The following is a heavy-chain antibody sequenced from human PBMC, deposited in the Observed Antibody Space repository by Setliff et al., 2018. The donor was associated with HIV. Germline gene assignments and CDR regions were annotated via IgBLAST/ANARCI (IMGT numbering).Heavy chain of an antibody. V-gene: IGHV3-11*01. CDR2: ISRDGNTI. J-gene: IGHJ6*03. CDR1: GFTFSDYY. Sequence: GGSLRLSCAASGFTFSDYYMSWLRQAPGKGLEWVSYISRDGNTIYYADSVKGRFTISRDNAKNSMYLQMNSLRVEDTATYYCARARGSVGYYGSGTMYHMDVWGKGTTVTVSS. CDR3: ARARGSVGYYGSGTMYHMDV. D-gene: IGHD3-10*01.